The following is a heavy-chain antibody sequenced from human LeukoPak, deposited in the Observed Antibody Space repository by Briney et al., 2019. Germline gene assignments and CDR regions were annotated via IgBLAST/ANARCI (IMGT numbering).Heavy chain of an antibody. Sequence: GASVKVSCKASGYTFTGYYMHWVRQAPGQGLEWMGWINPNSGGTNYAQKFQGRVTMTRDTSISTAYMELSRLRSDDTAVYYCARDSSNRKNNWFDPWGQGTLVTVSS. J-gene: IGHJ5*02. CDR3: ARDSSNRKNNWFDP. V-gene: IGHV1-2*02. CDR2: INPNSGGT. D-gene: IGHD6-13*01. CDR1: GYTFTGYY.